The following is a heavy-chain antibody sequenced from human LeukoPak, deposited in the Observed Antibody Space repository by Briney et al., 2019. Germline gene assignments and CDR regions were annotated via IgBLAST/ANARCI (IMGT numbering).Heavy chain of an antibody. CDR3: AREYGTGWYYFDY. CDR1: GFTFSDYY. V-gene: IGHV3-11*04. J-gene: IGHJ4*02. D-gene: IGHD6-19*01. CDR2: ISSSGSNS. Sequence: GGSLRLSCAASGFTFSDYYMTWIRQAPGKGLEWVSYISSSGSNSHYADSVKGRFTISRDNAKNTLYLQMSSLRAEDTAVYYCAREYGTGWYYFDYWGQGTLVTVSS.